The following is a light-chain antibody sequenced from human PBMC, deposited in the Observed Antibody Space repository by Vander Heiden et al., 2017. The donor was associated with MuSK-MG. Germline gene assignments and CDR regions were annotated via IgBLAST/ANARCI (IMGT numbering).Light chain of an antibody. Sequence: SSELPQDPAVSVALGPTVRITCQGGSVRSYDTSWCQQKPGQAPVLVIYSKNNRPAGTPDRFSGSSSGTTASLTITGAQAEDVADYYCNSPESSSNRLVFGGGTKLTVL. V-gene: IGLV3-19*01. J-gene: IGLJ2*01. CDR1: SVRSYD. CDR2: SKN. CDR3: NSPESSSNRLV.